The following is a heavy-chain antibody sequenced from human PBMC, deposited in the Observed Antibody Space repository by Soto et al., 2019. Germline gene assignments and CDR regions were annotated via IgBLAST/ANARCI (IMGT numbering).Heavy chain of an antibody. D-gene: IGHD3-16*01. Sequence: PGGSLRLSCTASGFTFSSYSMNWVRQAPGKGLEWVSSISSSSSYIYYADSVKGRFTISRDNAKNSLYLQMDSLRAEDTAVYYCARNQPSFGGAIYYYYYGMDVWGQGTTVTVSS. J-gene: IGHJ6*02. CDR1: GFTFSSYS. CDR2: ISSSSSYI. V-gene: IGHV3-21*01. CDR3: ARNQPSFGGAIYYYYYGMDV.